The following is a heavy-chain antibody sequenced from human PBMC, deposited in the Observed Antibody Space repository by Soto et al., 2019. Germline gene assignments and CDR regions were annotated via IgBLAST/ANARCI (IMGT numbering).Heavy chain of an antibody. CDR3: AKDRKGVCYYYYGMDV. J-gene: IGHJ6*04. V-gene: IGHV3-30*18. CDR1: GFTLSSYG. Sequence: LRISCAASGFTLSSYGMHWVRQAPGKGLEWVAVISYDGSNKYYADSVKGRFTISRDNSKNTLYLQMNSLRAEDTAVYYCAKDRKGVCYYYYGMDVWGKGTTVTFSS. CDR2: ISYDGSNK.